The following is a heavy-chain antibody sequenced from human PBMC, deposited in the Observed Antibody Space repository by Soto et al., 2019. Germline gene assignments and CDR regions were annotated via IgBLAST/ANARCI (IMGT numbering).Heavy chain of an antibody. D-gene: IGHD1-1*01. J-gene: IGHJ3*02. CDR3: ARDPTGTNAFDI. V-gene: IGHV4-34*01. CDR1: GGSFSGYY. Sequence: SETLSLTCAAYGGSFSGYYGSWIRQPPGKGLEWIGEINHSGSTNYNPSLKSRVTISVDTSKNQFSLKLSSVTAADTAVYYCARDPTGTNAFDIWGQGTMVT. CDR2: INHSGST.